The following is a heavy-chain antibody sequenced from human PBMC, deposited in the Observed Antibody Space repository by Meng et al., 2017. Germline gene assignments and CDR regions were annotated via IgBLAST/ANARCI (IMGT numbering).Heavy chain of an antibody. CDR2: INHSGST. Sequence: SETLSLTCTVSGGSISSSSYYWGWIRQPPGKGLEWIGEINHSGSTNYNPSLKSRVTISVDTSKNQFSLKLSSVTAADTAVYYCARGSKGYSSGWYKYWGQGTLVTVSS. J-gene: IGHJ4*02. CDR3: ARGSKGYSSGWYKY. V-gene: IGHV4-39*07. CDR1: GGSISSSSYY. D-gene: IGHD6-19*01.